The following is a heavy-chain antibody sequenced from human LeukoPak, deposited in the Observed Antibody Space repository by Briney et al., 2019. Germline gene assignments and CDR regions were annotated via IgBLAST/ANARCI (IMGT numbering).Heavy chain of an antibody. CDR1: GFTFSNSW. CDR3: VRDLSLQCPQRLC. D-gene: IGHD5-24*01. Sequence: EPGESLRLSCVASGFTFSNSWMHWVRQAPGKGLVWVSRINKDGSNTFYADSVKGRFTISRDNAKNTVYLQMSSLRAEDTAMYYCVRDLSLQCPQRLCWGQGTLVTVSS. J-gene: IGHJ4*02. CDR2: INKDGSNT. V-gene: IGHV3-74*01.